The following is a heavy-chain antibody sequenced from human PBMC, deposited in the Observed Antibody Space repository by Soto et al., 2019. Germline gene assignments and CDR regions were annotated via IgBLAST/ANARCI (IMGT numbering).Heavy chain of an antibody. J-gene: IGHJ6*03. CDR2: ISGSGGST. V-gene: IGHV3-23*01. CDR1: GFTFSSYA. CDR3: AKEGLPILRNYYYYYYMDV. D-gene: IGHD1-26*01. Sequence: EVQLLESGGGWVQPGGSLRLSCAASGFTFSSYAMSWVRQAPGKGLEWVSAISGSGGSTYYEDSVKGRFTISRDSSKNTLYLQMNSLRAEDTAVYYCAKEGLPILRNYYYYYYMDVWGKGTTVTVSS.